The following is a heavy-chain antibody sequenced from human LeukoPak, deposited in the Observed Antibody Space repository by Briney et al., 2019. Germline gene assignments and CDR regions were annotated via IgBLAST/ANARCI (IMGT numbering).Heavy chain of an antibody. CDR1: GLTFNNYG. Sequence: GGSLRLSCAASGLTFNNYGMHWVRQAPGKGLEWVAVISYDGRNIHYPDSVKGRFTISRDISTDTLWLQMDSLRTEDTAVYYCAKGPLRGTAAAIDYWGQGTLVTVSS. D-gene: IGHD2-2*01. CDR2: ISYDGRNI. V-gene: IGHV3-30*18. CDR3: AKGPLRGTAAAIDY. J-gene: IGHJ4*02.